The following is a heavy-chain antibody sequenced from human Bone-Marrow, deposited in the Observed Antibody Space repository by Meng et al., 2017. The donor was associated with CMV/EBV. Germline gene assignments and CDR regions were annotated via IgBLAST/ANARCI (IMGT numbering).Heavy chain of an antibody. CDR1: GFTFDDYA. J-gene: IGHJ4*02. CDR2: ISWNSGSI. Sequence: SLKISCAASGFTFDDYAMHWVRQAPGKGLEWVSGISWNSGSIGHADSVKGRFTISRDNAKNSLYLQMNSLRAEDTALYYCAKAPHPRATVTHFDYWGQGTLVTVSS. CDR3: AKAPHPRATVTHFDY. V-gene: IGHV3-9*01. D-gene: IGHD4-17*01.